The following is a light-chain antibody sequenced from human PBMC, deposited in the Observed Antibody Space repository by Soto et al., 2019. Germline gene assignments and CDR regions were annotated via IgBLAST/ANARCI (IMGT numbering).Light chain of an antibody. J-gene: IGKJ1*01. Sequence: AIQMTHSPSSLSASVLDIVTITFRASQGIRNDLGSYQQKPGKAPKLLIYAASSLQSGVPSRFSGSGSGTDFTLTISSLQPEDFATYYCLKDYNYPLEFGQGTKVDIK. CDR3: LKDYNYPLE. CDR2: AAS. V-gene: IGKV1-6*01. CDR1: QGIRND.